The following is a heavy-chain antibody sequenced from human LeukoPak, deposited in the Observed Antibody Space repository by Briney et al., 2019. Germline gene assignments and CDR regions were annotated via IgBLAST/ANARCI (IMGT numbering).Heavy chain of an antibody. Sequence: GGSLRLSCVGSGLTFGNYAMSWVHQGPGKGLEWVSSLSGSGTIMNYAASVKGRFTISRDNSKSTLYLQLNNLGAEDTALYYCAKEATASYRISAFDVWGHGTMVIVSS. D-gene: IGHD1-14*01. CDR3: AKEATASYRISAFDV. J-gene: IGHJ3*01. V-gene: IGHV3-23*01. CDR1: GLTFGNYA. CDR2: LSGSGTIM.